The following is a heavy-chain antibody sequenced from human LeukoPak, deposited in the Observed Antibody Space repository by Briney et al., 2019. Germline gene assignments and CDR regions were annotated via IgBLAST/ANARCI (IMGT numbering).Heavy chain of an antibody. D-gene: IGHD3-9*01. V-gene: IGHV4-4*07. CDR1: GGSISSNY. J-gene: IGHJ4*02. Sequence: SETLSLTCTVAGGSISSNYWSWVRQTAGKGLEWIGRIYISGTTNYNPSLKSRVTMSLDTSKNQLSLRLTSVTAADTAVYYCARDEARTGYIHYWGQGTLITVSS. CDR2: IYISGTT. CDR3: ARDEARTGYIHY.